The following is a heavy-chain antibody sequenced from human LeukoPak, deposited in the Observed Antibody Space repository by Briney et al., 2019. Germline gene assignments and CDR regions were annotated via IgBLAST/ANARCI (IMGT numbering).Heavy chain of an antibody. CDR3: ASLAAAGYYYYGVDV. CDR2: INHSGST. V-gene: IGHV4-34*01. CDR1: GGSFSGYY. D-gene: IGHD6-13*01. J-gene: IGHJ6*02. Sequence: SETLSLTCAVYGGSFSGYYWSWIRQPPGKGLEWIGEINHSGSTNYNPSLKSRVTISVDTSKNQFSLKLSSVTAADTAVYYCASLAAAGYYYYGVDVWGQGTTVTVSS.